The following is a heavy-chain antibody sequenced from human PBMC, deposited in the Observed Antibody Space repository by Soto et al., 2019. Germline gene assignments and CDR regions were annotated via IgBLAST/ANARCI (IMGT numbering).Heavy chain of an antibody. CDR1: GFTFSSYR. D-gene: IGHD3-22*01. CDR2: ISSSSSYI. Sequence: EVQLVESGGGLVKPGGSLRLSCAASGFTFSSYRMNWVRQAPGKGLEWVSSISSSSSYIYYADSVKGRFTISRDNAKNPLYLQMNSLRAEDTAVYYCARDWVIKDLNYYYYMDVWGKGTTVTVSS. CDR3: ARDWVIKDLNYYYYMDV. J-gene: IGHJ6*03. V-gene: IGHV3-21*01.